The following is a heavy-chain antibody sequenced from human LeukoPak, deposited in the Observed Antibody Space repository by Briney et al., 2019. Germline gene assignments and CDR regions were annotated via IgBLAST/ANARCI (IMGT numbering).Heavy chain of an antibody. Sequence: GGSLRLSCAASGFTFSSYGMHWVRQAPGKGLEWVAVISYDGSNKYYADSVKGRFTISRDNAKNSLYLQMNSLRAEDTAVYYCARESPLIGNWGQGTLVTVSS. D-gene: IGHD2-15*01. CDR3: ARESPLIGN. CDR2: ISYDGSNK. CDR1: GFTFSSYG. V-gene: IGHV3-30*03. J-gene: IGHJ4*02.